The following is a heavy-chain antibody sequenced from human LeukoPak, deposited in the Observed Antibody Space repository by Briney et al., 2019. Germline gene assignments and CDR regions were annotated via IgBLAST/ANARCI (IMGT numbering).Heavy chain of an antibody. D-gene: IGHD3-22*01. Sequence: SGPTLVNPTQTLTLTCAFSGFSLNTRGVGVGWIRQPPGRALEWLALIYWDDDRRYSPSLKSRLTITKDTSKNQVVLTMTNMDPVDTATYFCAHRKYYYDSSVFDNWGQGTLVTVSS. J-gene: IGHJ4*02. CDR3: AHRKYYYDSSVFDN. CDR1: GFSLNTRGVG. CDR2: IYWDDDR. V-gene: IGHV2-5*02.